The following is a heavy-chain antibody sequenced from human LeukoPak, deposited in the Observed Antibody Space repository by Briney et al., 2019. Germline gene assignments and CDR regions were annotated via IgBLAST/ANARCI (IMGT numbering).Heavy chain of an antibody. CDR3: ARGWQWLVRGAFDI. CDR2: IYSGGST. D-gene: IGHD6-19*01. V-gene: IGHV3-66*01. Sequence: GGSLRLSCAASGFTVSSNYMSWVRQAPGKGLEWVSVIYSGGSTYYADSVKGRFTISRDNSKNTLYLQMNSLRAEDTAVYYCARGWQWLVRGAFDIWGQGTMVTVSS. J-gene: IGHJ3*02. CDR1: GFTVSSNY.